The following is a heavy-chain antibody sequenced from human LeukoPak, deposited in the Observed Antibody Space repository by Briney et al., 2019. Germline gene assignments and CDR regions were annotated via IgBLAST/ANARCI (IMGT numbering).Heavy chain of an antibody. CDR2: IYFSGDT. CDR3: ARGHKDIVVVPATRPHCFDY. D-gene: IGHD2-2*01. J-gene: IGHJ4*02. CDR1: GGSLTGYY. V-gene: IGHV4-59*01. Sequence: SETLSLTCSVSGGSLTGYYWSWIRQPPGKGLEWIGYIYFSGDTNYNPSLKSRLTISLDTSKNQFSLKLTSVTAADTAVYYCARGHKDIVVVPATRPHCFDYWGQGTLVTVSS.